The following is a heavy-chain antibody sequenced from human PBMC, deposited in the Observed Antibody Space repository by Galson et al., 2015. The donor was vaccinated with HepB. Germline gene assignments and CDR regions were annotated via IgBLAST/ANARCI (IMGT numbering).Heavy chain of an antibody. CDR2: INAGSGNT. CDR3: AKARSGYDHFDY. J-gene: IGHJ4*02. CDR1: GYTFTSYA. D-gene: IGHD5-12*01. Sequence: SVKVSCKASGYTFTSYAMHWVRQAPGQRLEWMGWINAGSGNTKYSQKFQGRVTITRDTSASTAYMELSSLRSEDTAVYYCAKARSGYDHFDYWGQGTLVTVSS. V-gene: IGHV1-3*01.